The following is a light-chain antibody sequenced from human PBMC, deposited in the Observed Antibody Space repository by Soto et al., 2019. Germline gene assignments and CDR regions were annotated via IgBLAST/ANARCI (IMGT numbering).Light chain of an antibody. Sequence: EIVLTQSPGTLSLSPGERATLSCRASQSISNSYLAWYQQKPGQAPRLLIHGASSRATGIPDRFSGTGSATDFTLTISRLEPEDFAVYYCQQYGSSPWTFGQGTKVEIQ. CDR2: GAS. CDR1: QSISNSY. V-gene: IGKV3-20*01. J-gene: IGKJ1*01. CDR3: QQYGSSPWT.